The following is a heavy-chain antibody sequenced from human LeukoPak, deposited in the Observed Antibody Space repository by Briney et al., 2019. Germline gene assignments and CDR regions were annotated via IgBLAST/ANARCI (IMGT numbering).Heavy chain of an antibody. Sequence: PGGSLRLSCAASGFTFSSYAMSWVRQAPGKGLEWVSAISGSGGSTYYADSVKGRFTISRDNSKNTLYLQMNSLRAEDTAVYYCAKDFLGGYVFEPDYWGQGTPVTVSS. CDR1: GFTFSSYA. V-gene: IGHV3-23*01. J-gene: IGHJ4*02. CDR2: ISGSGGST. CDR3: AKDFLGGYVFEPDY. D-gene: IGHD5-12*01.